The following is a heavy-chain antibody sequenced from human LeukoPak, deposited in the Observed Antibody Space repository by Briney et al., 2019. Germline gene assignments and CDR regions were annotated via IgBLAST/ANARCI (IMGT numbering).Heavy chain of an antibody. D-gene: IGHD3-10*01. J-gene: IGHJ5*02. CDR1: GYSLSDLS. CDR3: ATHRPAGGFGP. Sequence: ASVKVSCKVSGYSLSDLSIHWVRQTPGKGLEWMGGYEPEEGETIYAANFQGRVTMTGDPSTDTANMVLTNLRFDDTATYYCATHRPAGGFGPWDQGTLVTVSS. V-gene: IGHV1-24*01. CDR2: YEPEEGET.